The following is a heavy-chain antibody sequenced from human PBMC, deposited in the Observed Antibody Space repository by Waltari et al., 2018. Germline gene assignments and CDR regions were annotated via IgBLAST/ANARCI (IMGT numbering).Heavy chain of an antibody. J-gene: IGHJ4*02. CDR2: IYFSGNT. V-gene: IGHV4-39*01. CDR3: ARKPMVRGIIYYFDY. Sequence: QLQLQESGPGLVKPSETLSLTCTVSGGSISSSSYYWGWIRQPPGKGLEWIGSIYFSGNTSYNPSLKSRVTISVDRSKNQFSLKLTSVTAADTAVYYCARKPMVRGIIYYFDYWGQGTLVTVSS. CDR1: GGSISSSSYY. D-gene: IGHD3-10*01.